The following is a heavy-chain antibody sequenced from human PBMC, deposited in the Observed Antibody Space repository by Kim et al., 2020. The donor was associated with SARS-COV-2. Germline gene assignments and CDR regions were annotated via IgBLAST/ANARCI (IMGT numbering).Heavy chain of an antibody. Sequence: SETLSLTCTVSGGSISSSSYYWGWIRQPPGKGLEWIGSIYYSGSTYYNPSLKSRVTISVDTSKNQFSLKLSSVTAADTAVYYCARETLFLEYYGMDVWGQGTTVTVSS. CDR1: GGSISSSSYY. J-gene: IGHJ6*02. V-gene: IGHV4-39*02. CDR2: IYYSGST. D-gene: IGHD3-3*01. CDR3: ARETLFLEYYGMDV.